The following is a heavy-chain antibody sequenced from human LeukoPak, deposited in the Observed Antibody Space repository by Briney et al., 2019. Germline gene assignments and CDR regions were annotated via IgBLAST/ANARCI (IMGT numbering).Heavy chain of an antibody. CDR2: IKQDGGEK. V-gene: IGHV3-7*01. CDR1: GFTLSSYW. Sequence: PGGSLRLSRAASGFTLSSYWMSWVRQAPGKGLAWVANIKQDGGEKQHVASVKGRFTISRDNAKNSLYLQMNSLRAEDTAVYYCAREYDFWSRYYYGMDVWGQGTTVTVSS. CDR3: AREYDFWSRYYYGMDV. J-gene: IGHJ6*02. D-gene: IGHD3-3*01.